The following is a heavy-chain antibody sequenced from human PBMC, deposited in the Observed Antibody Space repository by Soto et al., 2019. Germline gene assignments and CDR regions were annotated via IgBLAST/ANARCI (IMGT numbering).Heavy chain of an antibody. CDR3: AKDIGVRVDTTSTPRPVDY. Sequence: GGSLRLSCAASGFTFSSYAMSWVRQAPGKGLEWVSAISGSGGSIGYADSVKGRFTISRDNAKNSLYLQMNSLRAEDTALYYCAKDIGVRVDTTSTPRPVDYRGQGTLVTVSS. D-gene: IGHD5-18*01. CDR2: ISGSGGSI. V-gene: IGHV3-23*01. CDR1: GFTFSSYA. J-gene: IGHJ4*02.